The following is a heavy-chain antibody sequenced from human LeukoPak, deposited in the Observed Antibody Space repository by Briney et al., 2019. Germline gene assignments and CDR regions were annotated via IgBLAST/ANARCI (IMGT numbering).Heavy chain of an antibody. V-gene: IGHV5-51*01. CDR2: IYPGDSDT. D-gene: IGHD3-22*01. J-gene: IGHJ4*02. CDR3: VRQVRGDSSGPDY. Sequence: GESLKISCKGSGDRFSNYWIAWVRQLSGKGLEWMGIIYPGDSDTRYSPSFQDQVTISADKSVNTAYLQWSSLKASDTAMYHCVRQVRGDSSGPDYWGQGTLVTVSS. CDR1: GDRFSNYW.